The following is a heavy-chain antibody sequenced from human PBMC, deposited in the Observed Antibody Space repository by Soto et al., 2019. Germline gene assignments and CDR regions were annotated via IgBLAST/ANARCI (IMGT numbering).Heavy chain of an antibody. CDR2: IYHNEST. J-gene: IGHJ3*02. CDR1: GGSISSYY. V-gene: IGHV4-59*01. CDR3: ARDHKESFDI. Sequence: QVLLQKSGPGLVKPSETLSLTCTVSGGSISSYYLNWIRQAPGKGLEWIGYIYHNESTNYNPSLKSRGTISLDMSKNLLSLNLKSVTAADTAIYYCARDHKESFDIWGQGTLVTGSS.